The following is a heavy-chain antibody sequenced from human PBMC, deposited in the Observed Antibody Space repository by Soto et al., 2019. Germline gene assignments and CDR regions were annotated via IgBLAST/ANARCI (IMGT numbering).Heavy chain of an antibody. D-gene: IGHD3-16*02. CDR3: ARVGEYYDYIWGSYRNYYFDY. J-gene: IGHJ4*02. CDR2: IYYNGST. V-gene: IGHV4-59*01. CDR1: GGSISSYY. Sequence: QVQLQESGPGLVKPSETLSLTCTVSGGSISSYYWSWIRQPPGKGLEWIGYIYYNGSTNYNPSLKSRVNISVATSKNQFSLKLSSVTAADTAVYYCARVGEYYDYIWGSYRNYYFDYWGQGTLVTVSS.